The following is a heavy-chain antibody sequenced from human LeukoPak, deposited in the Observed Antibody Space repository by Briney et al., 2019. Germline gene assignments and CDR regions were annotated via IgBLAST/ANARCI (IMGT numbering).Heavy chain of an antibody. CDR3: ARASIAAAANFDY. CDR2: INWNGGST. D-gene: IGHD6-13*01. V-gene: IGHV3-20*04. J-gene: IGHJ4*02. Sequence: GSLRLSCAASGFTFDDYGMSWARQAPGKGLEWVSGINWNGGSTGYADSVKGRFTISRDNAKNPLYLQMNSLRAEDTALYYCARASIAAAANFDYWGQGTLVTVSS. CDR1: GFTFDDYG.